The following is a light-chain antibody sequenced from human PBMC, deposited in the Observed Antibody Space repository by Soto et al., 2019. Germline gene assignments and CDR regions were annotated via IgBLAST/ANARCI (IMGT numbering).Light chain of an antibody. CDR1: QDIRKY. V-gene: IGKV1-33*01. J-gene: IGKJ4*01. CDR2: DAS. Sequence: IQMTQSPSSLSASVGDRVTITCQATQDIRKYLNWYQQKPGKAPKLLIYDASSLETGVPSRFSGSGSGTDFTLTINSLQPEDFATYFCQQRSNWFLTFGGGTKVDI. CDR3: QQRSNWFLT.